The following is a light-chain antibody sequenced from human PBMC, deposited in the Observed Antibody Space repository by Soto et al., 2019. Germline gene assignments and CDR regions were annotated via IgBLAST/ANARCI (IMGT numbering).Light chain of an antibody. Sequence: QSALTPPPSASGSPGQSVTLSCTGTRSDVGGYNYVSWYQQHPGKAPKLMIYEVSKRPSGVPDRFSGSKSGNTASLTVSWLQAEDEADYYCSSYAGSRGVFGGGTKLTVL. V-gene: IGLV2-8*01. J-gene: IGLJ2*01. CDR1: RSDVGGYNY. CDR2: EVS. CDR3: SSYAGSRGV.